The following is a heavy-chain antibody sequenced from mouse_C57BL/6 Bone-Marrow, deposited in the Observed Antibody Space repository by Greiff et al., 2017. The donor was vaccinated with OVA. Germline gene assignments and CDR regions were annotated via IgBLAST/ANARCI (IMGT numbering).Heavy chain of an antibody. CDR2: INPSSGYN. J-gene: IGHJ3*01. Sequence: VNVVESGAELAKPGASVKLSCKASGYTFTSYWMHWVKQRPGQGLEWIGYINPSSGYNKYNQKFKDKATLTAAKSSSTAYMQLSSLTYEDSAVYYCARSMIPFAYWGQGTLVTVSA. CDR1: GYTFTSYW. CDR3: ARSMIPFAY. D-gene: IGHD2-3*01. V-gene: IGHV1-7*01.